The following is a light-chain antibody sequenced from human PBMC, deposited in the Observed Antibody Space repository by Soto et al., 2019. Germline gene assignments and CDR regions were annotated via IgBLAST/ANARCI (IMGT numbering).Light chain of an antibody. CDR1: QAVNTR. Sequence: EIVLTQSPATLSSFPGDRVTLSCRASQAVNTRLAWYQHRPGQAPRLLIHGASTRATGIAARFSGSGSGTEFTLTISGLQSEDFATYYCQQYNNWPVTFGGGTKVDIK. J-gene: IGKJ4*01. V-gene: IGKV3D-15*01. CDR2: GAS. CDR3: QQYNNWPVT.